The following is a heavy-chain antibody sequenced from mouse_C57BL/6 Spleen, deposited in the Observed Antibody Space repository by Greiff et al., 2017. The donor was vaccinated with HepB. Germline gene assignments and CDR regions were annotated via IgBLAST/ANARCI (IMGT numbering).Heavy chain of an antibody. J-gene: IGHJ3*01. D-gene: IGHD1-2*01. CDR1: GYTFTSYW. Sequence: VQLQQPGAELVKPGASVKLSCKASGYTFTSYWMHWVKQRPGQGLEWIGMIHPNSGSTNYNEKFKSKATLTVDKSSSTAYMQLSSLTSEDSAVYYCARTTTTTAFAYWGQGTLVTVSA. V-gene: IGHV1-64*01. CDR3: ARTTTTTAFAY. CDR2: IHPNSGST.